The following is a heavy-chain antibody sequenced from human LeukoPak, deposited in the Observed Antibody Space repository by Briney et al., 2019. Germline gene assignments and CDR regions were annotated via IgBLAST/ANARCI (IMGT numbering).Heavy chain of an antibody. J-gene: IGHJ4*02. Sequence: PSETLSLTCTVSGGSISSSSYYWGWIRQPPGKGLEWIGSIYYSGSTYYNPSLKSRVTISVDTSKNQFSLKLSSVTAADTAVYYCARDDEVDTAMPATFDYWGQGTLVTVSS. V-gene: IGHV4-39*07. CDR1: GGSISSSSYY. CDR3: ARDDEVDTAMPATFDY. D-gene: IGHD5-18*01. CDR2: IYYSGST.